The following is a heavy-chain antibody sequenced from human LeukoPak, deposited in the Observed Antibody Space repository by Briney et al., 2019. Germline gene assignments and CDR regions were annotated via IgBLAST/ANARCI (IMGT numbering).Heavy chain of an antibody. J-gene: IGHJ5*02. D-gene: IGHD3-3*01. CDR2: INSDGSST. CDR3: ARTNYDFWSGHNWFDP. V-gene: IGHV3-74*01. CDR1: AFTFSSYW. Sequence: GGSLRPSCAASAFTFSSYWMHWVRQAPGKELVWVSRINSDGSSTRYADSVKGRFTISRDNAKNALYLQMNSLRAEDTAVYYCARTNYDFWSGHNWFDPWGQGTLVTVSS.